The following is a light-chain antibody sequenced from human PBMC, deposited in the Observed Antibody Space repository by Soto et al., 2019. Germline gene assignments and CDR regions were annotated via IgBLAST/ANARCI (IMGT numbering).Light chain of an antibody. J-gene: IGKJ4*01. Sequence: EIVLTQSPGTLSLSPGERATLSCRASQSVSSSYLAWYQQKPGQAPRLLIYGASSRVTGIPDRFSGSGSGTDFTLTISRLEPEDFAVYHCQHYGRTLTFGGGTKVEIK. CDR2: GAS. V-gene: IGKV3-20*01. CDR1: QSVSSSY. CDR3: QHYGRTLT.